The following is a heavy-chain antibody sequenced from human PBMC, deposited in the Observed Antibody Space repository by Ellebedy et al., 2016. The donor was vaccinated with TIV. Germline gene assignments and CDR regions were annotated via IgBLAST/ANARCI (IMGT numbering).Heavy chain of an antibody. D-gene: IGHD6-25*01. CDR2: ISSSSSYT. Sequence: GESLKISXAASGFTFSDYYMSWIRQAPGKGLEWVSYISSSSSYTNYADSVKGRFTISRDNAKNSLYLRMNSLRAEDTAVYYCARGYSSDSYYYYGMDVWGQGTTVTVSS. CDR3: ARGYSSDSYYYYGMDV. J-gene: IGHJ6*02. CDR1: GFTFSDYY. V-gene: IGHV3-11*06.